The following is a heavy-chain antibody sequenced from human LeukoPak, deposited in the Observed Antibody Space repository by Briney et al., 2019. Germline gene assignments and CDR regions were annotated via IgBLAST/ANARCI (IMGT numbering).Heavy chain of an antibody. CDR1: GYTFTSYY. D-gene: IGHD3-16*02. J-gene: IGHJ4*02. CDR3: ARGSDMITFGGVIVFDY. Sequence: ASVKVSCKASGYTFTSYYMHWVRQAPGQGLEWMGIINPSGGSTSYAQKFQGRVTMTWDTSTSTVYMELSSLRSEDTAVYYCARGSDMITFGGVIVFDYWGQGTLVTVSS. V-gene: IGHV1-46*01. CDR2: INPSGGST.